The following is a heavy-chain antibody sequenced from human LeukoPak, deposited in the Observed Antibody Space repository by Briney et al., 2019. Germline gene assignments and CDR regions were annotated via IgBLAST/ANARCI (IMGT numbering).Heavy chain of an antibody. D-gene: IGHD4-17*01. CDR1: GGSISSYY. Sequence: SETLSLTCAVYGGSISSYYWSWIRQPPGKGLEWIGYIYYSGSTNYNPSLKSRVTISVDTSKNQFSLKLSSVTAADTAVYYCARVSPYGDFDYWGQGTLVTVSS. V-gene: IGHV4-59*01. CDR2: IYYSGST. CDR3: ARVSPYGDFDY. J-gene: IGHJ4*02.